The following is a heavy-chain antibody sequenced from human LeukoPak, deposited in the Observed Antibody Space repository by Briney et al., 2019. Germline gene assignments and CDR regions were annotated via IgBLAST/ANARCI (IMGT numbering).Heavy chain of an antibody. J-gene: IGHJ4*02. Sequence: GGSLRLSCAASGLTFNSYSMNWVRQAPGKGLEWVSSISSSSSYIYYADSVKGRFTISRDNAKNSLYLQMNSLRAEDTAVYYCARGRGGMADYWGQGTLVTVSS. V-gene: IGHV3-21*01. CDR2: ISSSSSYI. D-gene: IGHD1-14*01. CDR1: GLTFNSYS. CDR3: ARGRGGMADY.